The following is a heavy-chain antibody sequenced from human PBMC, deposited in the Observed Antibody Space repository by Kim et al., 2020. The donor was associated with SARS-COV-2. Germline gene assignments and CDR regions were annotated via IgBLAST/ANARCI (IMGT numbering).Heavy chain of an antibody. V-gene: IGHV6-1*01. CDR3: ARGLYSSSSRYFDL. J-gene: IGHJ2*01. Sequence: AVSVKSRITINPDTSKNHFALQLNSVTPEDTAVYYCARGLYSSSSRYFDLWGRGTLVTVSS. D-gene: IGHD6-6*01.